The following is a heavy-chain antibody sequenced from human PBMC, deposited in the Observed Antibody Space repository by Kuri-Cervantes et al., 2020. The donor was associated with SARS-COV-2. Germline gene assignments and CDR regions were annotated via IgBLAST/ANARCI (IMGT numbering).Heavy chain of an antibody. J-gene: IGHJ4*01. CDR1: RASIIVSSYY. Sequence: AGTLSLTCTVSRASIIVSSYYWGWVRQPPGNGLECIGYIYYSGSTNYNPSLKSRVTISVDTSKNQFSLKLSSVTAADMAMYYCARYVVVPAARRYDFDYWGRGTLVTVSS. V-gene: IGHV4-61*05. D-gene: IGHD2-2*01. CDR3: ARYVVVPAARRYDFDY. CDR2: IYYSGST.